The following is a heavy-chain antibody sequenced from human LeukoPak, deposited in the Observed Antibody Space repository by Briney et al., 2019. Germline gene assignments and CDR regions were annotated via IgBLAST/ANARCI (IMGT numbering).Heavy chain of an antibody. V-gene: IGHV3-21*01. CDR2: ISSSSSYI. Sequence: KAGGSLRLSCAASGFTVNTYAMSWVRQAPGKGLEWVSSISSSSSYIYYADSVKGRFTISRDNAKNSLYLQMNSLRAEDTAVYYCARDLVSRYSGSYQDYWGQGTLVTVSS. J-gene: IGHJ4*02. CDR3: ARDLVSRYSGSYQDY. CDR1: GFTVNTYA. D-gene: IGHD1-26*01.